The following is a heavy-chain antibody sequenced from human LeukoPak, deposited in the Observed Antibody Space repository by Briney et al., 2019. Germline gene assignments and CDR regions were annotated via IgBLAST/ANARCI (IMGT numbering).Heavy chain of an antibody. J-gene: IGHJ5*02. CDR2: MNPNSGNT. V-gene: IGHV1-8*01. CDR3: SRVSMVRGAAPYNWFDP. D-gene: IGHD3-10*01. CDR1: GYIFSSYD. Sequence: ASVKVSCKASGYIFSSYDINWVRQATGQGLEWMGSMNPNSGNTGYAQKFQGRVTMTRNTSISTAYMELSSLGSEDTAVYYCSRVSMVRGAAPYNWFDPWGQGTLVTVSS.